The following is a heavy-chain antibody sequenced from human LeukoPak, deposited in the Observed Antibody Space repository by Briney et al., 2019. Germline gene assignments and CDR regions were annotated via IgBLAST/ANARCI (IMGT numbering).Heavy chain of an antibody. Sequence: SETLSLTCTVSGGSISSSSYYWGWIRQPPGKGLEGIGSIYYSGSTYYNPSLKSRVTISVDTSKNQFSLKLSSVTAADAAVYYCASWGGYSYGSPFDYWGQGTLVTVSS. J-gene: IGHJ4*02. CDR3: ASWGGYSYGSPFDY. CDR2: IYYSGST. D-gene: IGHD5-18*01. V-gene: IGHV4-39*01. CDR1: GGSISSSSYY.